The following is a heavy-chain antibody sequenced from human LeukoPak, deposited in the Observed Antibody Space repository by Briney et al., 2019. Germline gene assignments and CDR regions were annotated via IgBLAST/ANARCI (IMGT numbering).Heavy chain of an antibody. CDR3: ARGGTMVRGVITSFDY. V-gene: IGHV3-11*06. Sequence: GGSLRLSCAASGFTFSDYYMSWIRQAPGKGLEWASYIGSSSSYTNYADSVKGRFTISRDNAKNSLYLQMNSLRAEDTAVYYCARGGTMVRGVITSFDYWGQGTLVTVSS. D-gene: IGHD3-10*01. CDR1: GFTFSDYY. J-gene: IGHJ4*02. CDR2: IGSSSSYT.